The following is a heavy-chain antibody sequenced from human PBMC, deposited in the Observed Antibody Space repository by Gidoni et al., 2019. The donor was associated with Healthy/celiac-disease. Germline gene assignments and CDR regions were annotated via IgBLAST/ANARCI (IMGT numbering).Heavy chain of an antibody. J-gene: IGHJ4*02. D-gene: IGHD5-18*01. V-gene: IGHV3-23*01. Sequence: EVQLLESGGGLVQPGGSLRLSCAASGFTFSSYAMSWVRQAPGKGLEWVSAISGSGGSTYYADSVKGRFTISRDNSKNTLYLQMNSLRDEDTAVYYCAIRGYSYGEGGYWGQGTLVTVSS. CDR1: GFTFSSYA. CDR3: AIRGYSYGEGGY. CDR2: ISGSGGST.